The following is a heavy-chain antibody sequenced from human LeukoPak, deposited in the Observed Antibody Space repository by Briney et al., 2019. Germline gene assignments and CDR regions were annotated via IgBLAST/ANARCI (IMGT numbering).Heavy chain of an antibody. D-gene: IGHD2-2*01. CDR3: AKVGSGSTAGNYYFDY. J-gene: IGHJ4*02. CDR1: GFTFSSYG. CDR2: ISYDGSNK. Sequence: PGGSLRLSCAASGFTFSSYGMHWVRQAPGKGLEWVAVISYDGSNKYYADSVKGRFTISRDNSKNTLYLQMNGLRAEDTAVYYCAKVGSGSTAGNYYFDYWGQGTLVTVSS. V-gene: IGHV3-30*18.